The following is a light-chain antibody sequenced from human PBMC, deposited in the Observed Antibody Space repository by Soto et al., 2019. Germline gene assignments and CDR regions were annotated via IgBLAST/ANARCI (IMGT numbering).Light chain of an antibody. CDR1: QGIRND. CDR2: AAS. J-gene: IGKJ1*01. CDR3: LQHNSGPRT. Sequence: IQMNHSDSSLSASVVDRVTITCRASQGIRNDLSWYQQKPGKAPKRLIYAASSLQSGVPSRFSVSGSGTEFTLTISSLQPEDFATYYCLQHNSGPRTFGQGTNVDIK. V-gene: IGKV1-17*01.